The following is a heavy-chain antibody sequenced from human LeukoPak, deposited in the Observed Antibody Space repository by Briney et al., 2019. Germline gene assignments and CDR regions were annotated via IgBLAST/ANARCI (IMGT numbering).Heavy chain of an antibody. CDR2: IKQDGSEK. J-gene: IGHJ3*02. Sequence: GGSLRLSCAASGFTFSSYWVSWVRQAPGKGLEWVANIKQDGSEKYYVDSVKGRFTISRDNAKNSLYLQMNSLRAEDTAVYYCARDLRELLREAFDIWGQGTMVTVSS. V-gene: IGHV3-7*01. CDR1: GFTFSSYW. CDR3: ARDLRELLREAFDI. D-gene: IGHD1-26*01.